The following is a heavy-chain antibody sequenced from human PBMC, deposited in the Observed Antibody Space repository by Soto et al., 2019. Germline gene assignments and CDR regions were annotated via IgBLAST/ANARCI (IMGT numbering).Heavy chain of an antibody. J-gene: IGHJ4*02. Sequence: SETLSLTCAVSGGSISSSNWWSWVRQPPGKGLEWIGEIYHSGSTNYNPSLKSRVTISVDKSKNQFSLKLSSVTAADTAVYYYARRAGYSYGLNFDYWGQGTLVTVS. V-gene: IGHV4-4*02. CDR1: GGSISSSNW. D-gene: IGHD5-18*01. CDR2: IYHSGST. CDR3: ARRAGYSYGLNFDY.